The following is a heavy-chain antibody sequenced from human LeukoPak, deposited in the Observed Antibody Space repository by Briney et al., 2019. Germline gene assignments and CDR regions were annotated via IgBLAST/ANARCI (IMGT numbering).Heavy chain of an antibody. D-gene: IGHD3-3*01. CDR3: ARAGPTRITIFGVVIPDYYYYGMDV. J-gene: IGHJ6*02. CDR1: GFTFSSYG. Sequence: GGSLRLSCAASGFTFSSYGMPWVRQAPGKGLEWVAVIWYDGSNKYYADSVKGRFTISRDNSKNTLYLQMNSLRAEDTAVYYCARAGPTRITIFGVVIPDYYYYGMDVWGQGTTVTVSS. V-gene: IGHV3-33*01. CDR2: IWYDGSNK.